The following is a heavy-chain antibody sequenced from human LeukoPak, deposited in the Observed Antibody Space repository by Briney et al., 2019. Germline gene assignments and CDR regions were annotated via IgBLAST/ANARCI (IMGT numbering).Heavy chain of an antibody. CDR3: VKVDT. D-gene: IGHD5-18*01. CDR2: IRNDGNKY. CDR1: GFTFGTSG. Sequence: GGSLRLSCVASGFTFGTSGMHWVRQSPGKGLDWVAFIRNDGNKYNYAESVKGRFTISRDNSKNTLYLQVDSLSAEDTAVYYCVKVDTWGQGTLVTVSS. J-gene: IGHJ4*02. V-gene: IGHV3-30*02.